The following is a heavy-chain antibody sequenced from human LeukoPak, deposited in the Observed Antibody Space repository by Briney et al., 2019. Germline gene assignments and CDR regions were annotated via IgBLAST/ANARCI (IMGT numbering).Heavy chain of an antibody. CDR3: ARLSGSQTIPY. D-gene: IGHD1-26*01. CDR2: IYYSRTT. V-gene: IGHV4-59*08. CDR1: GGSISSYY. J-gene: IGHJ4*02. Sequence: SETLSLTCTVSGGSISSYYWSWIRQPPEQGLEWIGYIYYSRTTNYNPSLKSRVTMSVDTSKNQFSLKLSSVTAADTAVYYCARLSGSQTIPYWGQGTLVTVSS.